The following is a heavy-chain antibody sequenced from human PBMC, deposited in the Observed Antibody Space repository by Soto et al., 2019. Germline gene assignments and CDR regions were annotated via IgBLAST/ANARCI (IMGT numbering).Heavy chain of an antibody. CDR3: ARAVGEGCSSTSCRPYFDY. D-gene: IGHD2-2*01. J-gene: IGHJ4*02. V-gene: IGHV1-3*01. CDR2: INAGNGNT. Sequence: QVQLVQSGAEVKKPGASVKVSCKASGYTFTSYAMHWVRQAPGQRLEWMGWINAGNGNTKYSQKFQGRVTITRDTSASTAYMERSSLRSEDTAVYYCARAVGEGCSSTSCRPYFDYWGQGTPGTVFS. CDR1: GYTFTSYA.